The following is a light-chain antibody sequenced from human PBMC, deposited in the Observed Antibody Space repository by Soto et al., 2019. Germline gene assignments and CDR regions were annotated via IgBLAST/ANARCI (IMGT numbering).Light chain of an antibody. CDR1: SSDVGGYNY. Sequence: QSVLTQPASVSGSPGQSITISCTGTSSDVGGYNYVSWYQQHPGKAPKLMISEVNNRPSGVSNRFSGSKSGNTASLTISGLQAEDEADYYCSSYTSSSTLDVVFGGGTKVTVL. V-gene: IGLV2-14*01. CDR3: SSYTSSSTLDVV. CDR2: EVN. J-gene: IGLJ2*01.